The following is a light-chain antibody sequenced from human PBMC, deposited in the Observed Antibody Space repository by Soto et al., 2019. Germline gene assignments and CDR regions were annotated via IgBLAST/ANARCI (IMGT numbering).Light chain of an antibody. J-gene: IGKJ5*01. CDR1: QSVSSNY. CDR3: QQYSDSIT. V-gene: IGKV3-20*01. CDR2: GAS. Sequence: PGASATLSCRASQSVSSNYLAWYQQKPGRAPRLLIYGASNRATGIPDRFSGSVSGTDFTLTISRLEPEDFAVFYCQQYSDSITFGQGTRLVIE.